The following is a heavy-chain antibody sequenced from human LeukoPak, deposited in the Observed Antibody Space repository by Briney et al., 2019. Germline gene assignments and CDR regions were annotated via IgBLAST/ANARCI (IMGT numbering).Heavy chain of an antibody. V-gene: IGHV3-23*01. Sequence: TGGSLRLSCAASGFTFSSYAMSWVRQAPGKGLEWVSAISGSGGSTYYADSVKGRFTISRDNSKNTLYLQMNSLRAEDTAVYYCAKDRTVVPAAMVAFDIWGQGTMVTVSS. CDR3: AKDRTVVPAAMVAFDI. CDR2: ISGSGGST. J-gene: IGHJ3*02. CDR1: GFTFSSYA. D-gene: IGHD2-2*01.